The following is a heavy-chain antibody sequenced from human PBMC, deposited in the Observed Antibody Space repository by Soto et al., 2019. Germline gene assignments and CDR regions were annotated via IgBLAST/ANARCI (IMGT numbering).Heavy chain of an antibody. D-gene: IGHD2-2*01. J-gene: IGHJ6*02. CDR2: IKQDGSEK. CDR3: TLTGCSSTSCYYYYYGMDV. V-gene: IGHV3-7*02. CDR1: GFTFSSYW. Sequence: EVQLVESGGGLVQPGGSLRLSCAASGFTFSSYWMSWVRQAPGKGLEWVANIKQDGSEKYYVDSVKGRFTISRDNAKNSLYLQMNSLRAEDTAVYYCTLTGCSSTSCYYYYYGMDVWGRGTTVTVSS.